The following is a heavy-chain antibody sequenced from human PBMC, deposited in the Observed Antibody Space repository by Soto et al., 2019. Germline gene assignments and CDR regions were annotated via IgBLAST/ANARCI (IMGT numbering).Heavy chain of an antibody. J-gene: IGHJ4*02. Sequence: EVQLVESGGGLVKPGGSLRLSCAASGFTFSNAWMNWVRQAPGKGLEWVGRIKXXTDGETTDYVAPVKGRFSISRDDSXXXXXXXXXXXXXXXXXXXXXXXXXXXVADWGQGTLVTVSS. CDR3: XXXXXXVAD. CDR2: IKXXTDGETT. CDR1: GFTFSNAW. V-gene: IGHV3-15*07.